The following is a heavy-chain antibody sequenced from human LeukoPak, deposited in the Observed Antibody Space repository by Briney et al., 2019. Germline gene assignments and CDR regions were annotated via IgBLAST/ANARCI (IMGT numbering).Heavy chain of an antibody. CDR3: ARASARIVLMVYAIGY. D-gene: IGHD2-8*01. CDR2: LTPNSGDS. CDR1: GYTFINYD. Sequence: ASVKVSCKASGYTFINYDINWVRQAPGQGLEWMGWLTPNSGDSGFAQRFQGRVTITREMSLGTAYLELSRLRSDDTAVYYCARASARIVLMVYAIGYWGQGTLVTVSS. V-gene: IGHV1-8*01. J-gene: IGHJ4*02.